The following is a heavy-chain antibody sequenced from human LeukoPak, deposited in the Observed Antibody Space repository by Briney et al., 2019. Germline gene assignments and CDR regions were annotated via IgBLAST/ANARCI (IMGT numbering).Heavy chain of an antibody. Sequence: PSETLSLTCTVSGGSISSSSYYWGWIRQPPGKGLEWIGSIYYSGSTYYNPSLKSRVTISVDTSKNQFSLKLSSVTAADTAVYYCARLTIVAGSLGAFDIWGQGTMVTVSS. CDR3: ARLTIVAGSLGAFDI. V-gene: IGHV4-39*01. CDR1: GGSISSSSYY. CDR2: IYYSGST. D-gene: IGHD2-21*01. J-gene: IGHJ3*02.